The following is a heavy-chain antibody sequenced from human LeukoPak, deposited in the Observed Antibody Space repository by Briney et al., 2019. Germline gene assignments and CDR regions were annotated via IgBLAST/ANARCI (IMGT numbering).Heavy chain of an antibody. J-gene: IGHJ4*02. CDR2: IRYDGSNK. V-gene: IGHV3-30*02. D-gene: IGHD6-13*01. CDR3: AKDTPPKISTRLQQLLPDGIDY. Sequence: SGGSLRLSCAASGFTFSSYGMHWVRQAPGKGLEWVAFIRYDGSNKYYADSVKGRFTISRDNSKNTLYLQMNSLRAEDTAVYYCAKDTPPKISTRLQQLLPDGIDYWGQGTLVTVSS. CDR1: GFTFSSYG.